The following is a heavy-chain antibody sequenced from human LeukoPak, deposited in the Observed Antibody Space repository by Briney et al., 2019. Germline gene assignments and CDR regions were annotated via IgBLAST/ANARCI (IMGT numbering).Heavy chain of an antibody. Sequence: GGSLRLSCAASGFTFSSYAMHWVRQAPGKGLEWVAVISYDGSNKYYADSVKGRFTISRDNSKNTLYLQMNSLRAEDTAVYYCARVTAAVGMFDYWGQGTLVTVSS. CDR1: GFTFSSYA. CDR2: ISYDGSNK. D-gene: IGHD6-13*01. V-gene: IGHV3-30*04. CDR3: ARVTAAVGMFDY. J-gene: IGHJ4*02.